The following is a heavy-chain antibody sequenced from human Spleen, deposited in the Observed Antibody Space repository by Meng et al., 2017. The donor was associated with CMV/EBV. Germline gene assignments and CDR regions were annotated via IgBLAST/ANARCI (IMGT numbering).Heavy chain of an antibody. CDR3: ARDATLRIFGVVGDGMDV. CDR2: IIPIFGTA. V-gene: IGHV1-69*05. CDR1: GYTLIELS. D-gene: IGHD3-3*01. J-gene: IGHJ6*02. Sequence: SVKVSCKVSGYTLIELSRHWVRQAPGKGLEWMGGIIPIFGTANYAQKFQGRVTITTDESTSTAYMELSSLRSEDTAVYYCARDATLRIFGVVGDGMDVWGQGTTVTVSS.